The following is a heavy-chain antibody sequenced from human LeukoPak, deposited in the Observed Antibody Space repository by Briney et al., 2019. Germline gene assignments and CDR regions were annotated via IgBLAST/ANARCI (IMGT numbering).Heavy chain of an antibody. CDR3: AKGAGSSSWYYYYGMGV. J-gene: IGHJ6*02. Sequence: GGSLRLSCAASGFTFSSYAMSWVRQAPGKGLEWVSAISGSGGSTYYADSVKGRFTISRDNSKNTLYLQMNSLRAEDTAVYYCAKGAGSSSWYYYYGMGVWGQGTTVTVSS. CDR2: ISGSGGST. V-gene: IGHV3-23*01. CDR1: GFTFSSYA. D-gene: IGHD6-13*01.